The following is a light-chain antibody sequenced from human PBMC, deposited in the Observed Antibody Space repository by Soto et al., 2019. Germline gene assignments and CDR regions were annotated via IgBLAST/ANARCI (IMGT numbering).Light chain of an antibody. J-gene: IGKJ1*01. Sequence: EIVLTQSPGTLSLSPGERATLSCRASQSVTSSYLTWYQQKPGQAPRLLIYGASSRAAGIPDRFSGSGSGTDFTLTINRLEPEDFAVYYCQQYGTSLSWTFGQGTKVDNK. V-gene: IGKV3-20*01. CDR1: QSVTSSY. CDR2: GAS. CDR3: QQYGTSLSWT.